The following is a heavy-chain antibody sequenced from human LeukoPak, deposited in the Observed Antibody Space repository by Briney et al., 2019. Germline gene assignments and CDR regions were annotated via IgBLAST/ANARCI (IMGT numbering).Heavy chain of an antibody. CDR1: GYNFTSYA. V-gene: IGHV1-3*04. J-gene: IGHJ4*02. Sequence: ASVKVSCKASGYNFTSYARHWVRQAPGQRLECMGGINTGNGNTKYSQKFQGRVTITRDTSASTAYMDLSSLRSEDTAVYYCARNTETAIPLPYYFDYWGQGTLVTVSS. CDR2: INTGNGNT. CDR3: ARNTETAIPLPYYFDY. D-gene: IGHD2-21*02.